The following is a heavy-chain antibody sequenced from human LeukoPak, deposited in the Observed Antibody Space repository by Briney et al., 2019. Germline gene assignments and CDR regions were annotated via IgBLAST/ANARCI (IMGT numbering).Heavy chain of an antibody. CDR2: ISGSGGST. CDR1: GFTFSSYA. CDR3: AKACSSTSCYSDY. V-gene: IGHV3-23*01. J-gene: IGHJ4*02. Sequence: RGSLRLSCAASGFTFSSYAMSWVRQAPGKGLEWVSAISGSGGSTYYADSVKGRFTISRGNSKNTLYLQMNSLRAEDTAVYYCAKACSSTSCYSDYWGQGTLVTVSS. D-gene: IGHD2-2*01.